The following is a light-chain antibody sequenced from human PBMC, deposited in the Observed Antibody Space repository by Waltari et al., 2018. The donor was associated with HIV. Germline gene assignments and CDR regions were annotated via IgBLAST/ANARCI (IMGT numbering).Light chain of an antibody. CDR2: WAS. CDR1: QSVFLKSNKKNY. V-gene: IGKV4-1*01. CDR3: HQYYSTLQT. J-gene: IGKJ3*01. Sequence: DIVMTQFPDSLAVALGERATINCKSSQSVFLKSNKKNYLAWYQQKPGQPPKLLIYWASTRESGVPDRFNGSGSGTEFTLTINSLQAEDVAVYYCHQYYSTLQTFGPGTKLNI.